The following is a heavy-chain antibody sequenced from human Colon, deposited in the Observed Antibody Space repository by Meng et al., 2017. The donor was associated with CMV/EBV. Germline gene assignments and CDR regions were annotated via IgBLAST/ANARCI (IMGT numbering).Heavy chain of an antibody. CDR2: ISYDGSNK. V-gene: IGHV3-30*18. D-gene: IGHD3-22*01. CDR1: GFACSNYG. CDR3: AKARDSDGYYYVFDY. J-gene: IGHJ4*02. Sequence: SGFACSNYGRHWVRQAPGKGLEWVAVISYDGSNKYYGDSVKGRFTISRDNSKNTLYLQMNSLRAEDTAVYSCAKARDSDGYYYVFDYWGQGTLVTVSS.